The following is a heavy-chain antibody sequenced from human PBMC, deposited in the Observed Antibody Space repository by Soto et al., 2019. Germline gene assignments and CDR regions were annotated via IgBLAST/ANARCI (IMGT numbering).Heavy chain of an antibody. V-gene: IGHV3-23*01. CDR2: SSGSGDRT. CDR1: GFTFSSYA. J-gene: IGHJ4*02. D-gene: IGHD4-17*01. CDR3: AKSLSSYGDYVLGDY. Sequence: GGSLRLSCATSGFTFSSYAMSWVRQAPGKGLEWVSASSGSGDRTYYADSVKGRFTISRDSYMNTLYLQMNSLRAEDTAVYYCAKSLSSYGDYVLGDYWGQGTLVTVSS.